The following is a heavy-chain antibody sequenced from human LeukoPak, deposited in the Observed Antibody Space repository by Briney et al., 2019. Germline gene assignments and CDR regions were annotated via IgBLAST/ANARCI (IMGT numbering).Heavy chain of an antibody. CDR2: ISSNGGGT. D-gene: IGHD6-13*01. CDR3: ARRASFSSKWYGWADS. J-gene: IGHJ5*01. CDR1: GFTFSSYT. V-gene: IGHV3-64*01. Sequence: GGSLRLSCAASGFTFSSYTMHWVRQAPGMGLQFVSAISSNGGGTYYANSVKGRFTLYRDHSKNTLYIQMGSLRADDMAVYYCARRASFSSKWYGWADSWGQGTLVTVSA.